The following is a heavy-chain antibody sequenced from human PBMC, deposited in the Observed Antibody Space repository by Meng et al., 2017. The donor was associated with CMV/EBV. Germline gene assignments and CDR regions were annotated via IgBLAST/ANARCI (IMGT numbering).Heavy chain of an antibody. CDR3: ARDREEAYCGGDCYWFYYYGMDV. V-gene: IGHV3-11*01. J-gene: IGHJ6*02. D-gene: IGHD2-21*01. CDR2: ISSSGSTI. Sequence: GGSRSPSGAASGFTFRDYNMSWIRQAPGKGLGWVSYISSSGSTIYYADSVKGRFTISRDNAKNSLYLQMNSLRAEDTAVYYCARDREEAYCGGDCYWFYYYGMDVWGQGTTVTVSS. CDR1: GFTFRDYN.